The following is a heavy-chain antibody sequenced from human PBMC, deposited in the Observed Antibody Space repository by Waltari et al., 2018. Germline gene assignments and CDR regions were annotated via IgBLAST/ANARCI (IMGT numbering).Heavy chain of an antibody. CDR3: AGVGSSPNFDY. Sequence: QVQLVQSGAEVKKPGSSVKVSCKASGGTFVSDASSWGRQAPGQGLAWMGGIIPILGIANYAQKFQGRVTITADKSTSTAYMELSSLRSEDTAVYYCAGVGSSPNFDYWGQGTLVTVSS. D-gene: IGHD6-6*01. J-gene: IGHJ4*02. CDR1: GGTFVSDA. V-gene: IGHV1-69*10. CDR2: IIPILGIA.